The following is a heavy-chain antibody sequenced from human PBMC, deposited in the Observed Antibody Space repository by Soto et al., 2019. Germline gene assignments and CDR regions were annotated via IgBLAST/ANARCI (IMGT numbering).Heavy chain of an antibody. V-gene: IGHV1-2*04. CDR3: ASSSTTYCDFWSGYWFDY. D-gene: IGHD3-3*01. J-gene: IGHJ4*02. CDR2: INPNSGGT. CDR1: GYTFTGYY. Sequence: GASVKVSCKASGYTFTGYYMHWVRQAPGQGLEWMGWINPNSGGTNYAQKFQGWVTMTRDTSISTAYMELSRLRSDDTAVYYCASSSTTYCDFWSGYWFDYWGQGTLVTVSS.